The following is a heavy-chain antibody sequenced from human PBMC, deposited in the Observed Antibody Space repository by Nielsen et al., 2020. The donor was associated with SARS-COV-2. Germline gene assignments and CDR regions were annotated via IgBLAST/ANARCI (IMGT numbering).Heavy chain of an antibody. CDR3: ARRRNYGAFDI. J-gene: IGHJ3*02. V-gene: IGHV5-10-1*01. CDR2: SDPSDSYT. Sequence: GESLKISCQGSGYSFNSYWISWVRQMPGKGLEWVGRSDPSDSYTNYSPSFQGHVTISADKSISTAYLQWSSLKASDTAMYYCARRRNYGAFDIWGQGTMVTVSS. CDR1: GYSFNSYW. D-gene: IGHD1-7*01.